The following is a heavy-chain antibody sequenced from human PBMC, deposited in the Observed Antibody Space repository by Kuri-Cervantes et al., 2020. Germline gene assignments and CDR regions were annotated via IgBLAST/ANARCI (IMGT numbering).Heavy chain of an antibody. CDR1: GFTFRSYA. J-gene: IGHJ5*02. Sequence: GGSLRLSCAASGFTFRSYAMSWVRQAPGKGLEWVSYISSSSSTIYYADSVKGRFTISRDNAKNSLYLQMNSLRDEDTAVYYCARVPYYDSTGYHYNWFDPWGQGTLVTVSS. CDR3: ARVPYYDSTGYHYNWFDP. D-gene: IGHD3-22*01. CDR2: ISSSSSTI. V-gene: IGHV3-48*02.